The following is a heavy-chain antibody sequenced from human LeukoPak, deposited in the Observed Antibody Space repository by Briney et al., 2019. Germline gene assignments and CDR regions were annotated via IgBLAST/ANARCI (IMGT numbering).Heavy chain of an antibody. J-gene: IGHJ4*02. V-gene: IGHV3-53*01. Sequence: GGSLRLSCAASGFSVSSIYMSWVRQTPGRGLEWVSVIYSGGSIYYADSVKGRFTISRDNSKNTLYLQMNSLRAEDTAVYYCAKARGYSLMTFDYWGQGTLVTVSS. D-gene: IGHD3-22*01. CDR3: AKARGYSLMTFDY. CDR1: GFSVSSIY. CDR2: IYSGGSI.